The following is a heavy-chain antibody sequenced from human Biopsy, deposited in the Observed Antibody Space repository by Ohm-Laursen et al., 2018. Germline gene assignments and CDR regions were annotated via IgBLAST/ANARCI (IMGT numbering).Heavy chain of an antibody. CDR3: ARLYRLDDYWDDDPPDAFDV. J-gene: IGHJ3*01. D-gene: IGHD3-3*01. Sequence: SETLSLTCPVSGGSISSDYWSWIRQPPGKGLEWIGYISNRGSTNYNPSLRGRVTISVDTSKKQFSLKLTSVTAADTAVFFCARLYRLDDYWDDDPPDAFDVWGQGTMVTVSS. CDR1: GGSISSDY. CDR2: ISNRGST. V-gene: IGHV4-59*01.